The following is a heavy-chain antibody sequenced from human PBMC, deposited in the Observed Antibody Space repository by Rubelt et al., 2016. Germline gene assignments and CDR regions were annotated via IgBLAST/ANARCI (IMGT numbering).Heavy chain of an antibody. D-gene: IGHD2-15*01. Sequence: SRGTLVQPGGSLRLSCAASGFTFGSYGMHWLRQAPGKGLEWVAVVSYDGTDKYYADSVQGRFTISRDNSKDTLYLQMISLRPEDTAVYYCAKDPKRNVVAVSTHLLNWFDPWGQGTLVTVSS. CDR2: VSYDGTDK. J-gene: IGHJ5*02. CDR3: AKDPKRNVVAVSTHLLNWFDP. V-gene: IGHV3-30*18. CDR1: GFTFGSYG.